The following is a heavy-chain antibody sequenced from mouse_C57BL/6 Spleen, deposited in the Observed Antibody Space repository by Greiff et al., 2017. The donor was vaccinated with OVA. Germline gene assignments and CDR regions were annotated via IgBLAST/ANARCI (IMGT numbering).Heavy chain of an antibody. D-gene: IGHD4-1*01. CDR1: GFTFTDYY. Sequence: EVQRVESGGGLVQPGGSLSLSCAASGFTFTDYYMSWVRQPPGKALEWLGFIRNKANGYTTEYSASVKGRFTISRDNSQSILYLQMNALRAEDSATYYCSRYPELTWTYYFDYWGQGTTLTVSS. CDR3: SRYPELTWTYYFDY. CDR2: IRNKANGYTT. J-gene: IGHJ2*01. V-gene: IGHV7-3*01.